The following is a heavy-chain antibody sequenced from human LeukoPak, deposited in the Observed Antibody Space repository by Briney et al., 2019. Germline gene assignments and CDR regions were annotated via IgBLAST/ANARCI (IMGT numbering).Heavy chain of an antibody. CDR1: GFTFSSYG. J-gene: IGHJ4*02. D-gene: IGHD5-18*01. CDR3: AKDRGYSYGISEY. CDR2: IWYDGSNK. Sequence: GGSLRLSCAASGFTFSSYGMHWVRQAPGKGLEWVAVIWYDGSNKYYADSVKGQFTISRDNSKNTLYLQMNSLRAEGTAVYYCAKDRGYSYGISEYWGQGTLVTVSS. V-gene: IGHV3-33*06.